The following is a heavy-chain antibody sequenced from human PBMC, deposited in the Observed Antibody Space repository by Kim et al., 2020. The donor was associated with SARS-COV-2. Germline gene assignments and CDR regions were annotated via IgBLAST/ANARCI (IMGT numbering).Heavy chain of an antibody. CDR2: ISAYNGNT. D-gene: IGHD2-2*01. CDR1: GYTFTSYG. J-gene: IGHJ4*02. CDR3: ARNQLLFSGHQLLSPFDY. V-gene: IGHV1-18*01. Sequence: ASVKVSCKASGYTFTSYGISWVRQAPGQGLEWMGWISAYNGNTNYAQKLQGRVTMTTDTSTSTAYMELRSLRSDDTAVYYCARNQLLFSGHQLLSPFDYWGQGTLVTVSS.